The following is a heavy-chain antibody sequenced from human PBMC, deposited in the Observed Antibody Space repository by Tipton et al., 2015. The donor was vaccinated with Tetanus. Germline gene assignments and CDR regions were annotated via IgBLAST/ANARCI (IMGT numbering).Heavy chain of an antibody. CDR2: ISGNGGSI. Sequence: SLRLSCSASGFTFNRSAMHWVRQVPGKGLEDVSVISGNGGSIEYADSVKGRFTISRDNSKSTLYLQMSGLSTEDTAVYFCVKDGQEETWGQGTTVTVSS. CDR1: GFTFNRSA. J-gene: IGHJ3*01. CDR3: VKDGQEET. V-gene: IGHV3-64D*08.